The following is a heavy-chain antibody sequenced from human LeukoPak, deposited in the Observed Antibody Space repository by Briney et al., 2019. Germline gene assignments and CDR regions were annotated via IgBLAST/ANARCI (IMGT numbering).Heavy chain of an antibody. CDR2: ICYSGST. V-gene: IGHV4-59*08. Sequence: PSETLSLTCTVSGGSISSYYWSWVRQPPGKGLEWIGYICYSGSTNYNPSLKSRVTISVDTSKNQFSLKLSSVTAADTAVYYCTRHLDYYGSGSYEYWGQGTLVTVSS. D-gene: IGHD3-10*01. J-gene: IGHJ4*02. CDR3: TRHLDYYGSGSYEY. CDR1: GGSISSYY.